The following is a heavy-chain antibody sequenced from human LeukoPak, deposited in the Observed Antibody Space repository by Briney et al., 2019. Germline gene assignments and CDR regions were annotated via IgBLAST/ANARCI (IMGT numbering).Heavy chain of an antibody. D-gene: IGHD3-16*01. CDR1: GFTFSSYG. V-gene: IGHV3-30*02. Sequence: GGSLRLSCAASGFTFSSYGMHWVRQAPGKGLEWVAFIRYDGSNKYYADSVKGRFTISRDNSKNTLYLQMNSLKTEDTAVYYCTTDGGVPWAFDIWGQGTMVTVSS. CDR3: TTDGGVPWAFDI. CDR2: IRYDGSNK. J-gene: IGHJ3*02.